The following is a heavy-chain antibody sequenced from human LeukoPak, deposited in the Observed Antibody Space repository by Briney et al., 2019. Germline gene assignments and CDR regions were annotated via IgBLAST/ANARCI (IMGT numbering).Heavy chain of an antibody. D-gene: IGHD6-6*01. CDR3: ARSSYSSSSSV. CDR1: GFTFSGFW. Sequence: GGSLRLSCAVSGFTFSGFWMSWFRQAPGKGLEWVASINSDGSEGYYADVVKGRFTISRDNAKNSLYLQINSLRAEDTAVYYCARSSYSSSSSVWGQGTMVTVSS. V-gene: IGHV3-7*03. J-gene: IGHJ3*01. CDR2: INSDGSEG.